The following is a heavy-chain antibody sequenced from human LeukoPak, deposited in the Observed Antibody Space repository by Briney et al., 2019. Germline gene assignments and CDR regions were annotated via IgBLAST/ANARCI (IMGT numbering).Heavy chain of an antibody. V-gene: IGHV4-59*01. Sequence: SETLSLTCTVSGGSINNYYWSWIRQPPGKGLEWIGYIYYSGSTNYNPSLKSRVTISVDTSKSQFSLKLSSVTAADTAVYYCARKVREVSYTSSWYVYNIDYWGQGTLVTVSS. J-gene: IGHJ4*02. CDR3: ARKVREVSYTSSWYVYNIDY. D-gene: IGHD6-13*01. CDR2: IYYSGST. CDR1: GGSINNYY.